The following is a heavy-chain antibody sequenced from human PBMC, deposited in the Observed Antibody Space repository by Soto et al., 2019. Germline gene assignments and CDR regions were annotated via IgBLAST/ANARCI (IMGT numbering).Heavy chain of an antibody. CDR1: GYTFTSYG. V-gene: IGHV1-18*03. Sequence: QVQLVQSGAEVKKPGASVKVSCKASGYTFTSYGISWVRQAPGQGLEWMGWISAYNGNTNYAQKLQGRVTMTTDTSTSTAYMELRSLRPDDMAVYYCARGSSKWLVRSPFDYWGQGTLVTVSS. J-gene: IGHJ4*02. CDR3: ARGSSKWLVRSPFDY. D-gene: IGHD6-19*01. CDR2: ISAYNGNT.